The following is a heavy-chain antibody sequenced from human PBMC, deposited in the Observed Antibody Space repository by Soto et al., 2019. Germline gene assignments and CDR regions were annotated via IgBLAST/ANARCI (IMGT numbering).Heavy chain of an antibody. V-gene: IGHV4-59*01. CDR2: IYYTGST. CDR3: ATGSMAANGVDY. J-gene: IGHJ4*02. Sequence: CTVSGGSMKTFFWNWIRQSPGKGLEWIGFIYYTGSTYYNPSLKSRVSMSVDTSRNQFSLRLTSVTAADTATYYCATGSMAANGVDYWGPGTLVTVSS. D-gene: IGHD6-13*01. CDR1: GGSMKTFF.